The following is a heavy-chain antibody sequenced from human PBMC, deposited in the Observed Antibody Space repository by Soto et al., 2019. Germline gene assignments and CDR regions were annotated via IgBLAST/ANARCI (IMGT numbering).Heavy chain of an antibody. CDR1: GGSISSGGYY. D-gene: IGHD3-10*01. V-gene: IGHV4-31*03. CDR3: ASLGAHIRAFDI. CDR2: IYYSGST. Sequence: SETLSLTCTVSGGSISSGGYYWSWIRQHPGKGLEWIGYIYYSGSTYYNPSLKSRVTISVDTSKNQFSLKLSSVTAADTAVYYCASLGAHIRAFDIWGQGTMVTVSS. J-gene: IGHJ3*02.